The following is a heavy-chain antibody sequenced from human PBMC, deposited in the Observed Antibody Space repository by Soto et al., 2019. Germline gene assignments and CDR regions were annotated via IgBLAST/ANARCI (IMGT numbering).Heavy chain of an antibody. Sequence: ASVKVSCKASGYRFTMYAMHWVRQAPGQRLEWMGWINAGNGNTKYSQKFQGRVTISRDTSASTAYMEVSSLRSEDTAVYYCAREPSKNGLPRNWFDPWGQGTRVTVAS. D-gene: IGHD2-8*01. V-gene: IGHV1-3*01. CDR1: GYRFTMYA. J-gene: IGHJ5*02. CDR2: INAGNGNT. CDR3: AREPSKNGLPRNWFDP.